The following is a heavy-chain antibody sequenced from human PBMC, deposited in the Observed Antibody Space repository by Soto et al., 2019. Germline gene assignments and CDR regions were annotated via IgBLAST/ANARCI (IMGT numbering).Heavy chain of an antibody. CDR3: ARDLARSGTGTDYYYMDV. V-gene: IGHV1-69*04. D-gene: IGHD1-1*01. CDR2: IIPILGIA. Sequence: GASVKVSCKASGGTFSSYTISWVRQAPGQGLEWMGRIIPILGIANYAQKFQGRVTITADKSTSTAYMELSSLRSEDTAVYYCARDLARSGTGTDYYYMDVWGKGTTVTVSS. CDR1: GGTFSSYT. J-gene: IGHJ6*03.